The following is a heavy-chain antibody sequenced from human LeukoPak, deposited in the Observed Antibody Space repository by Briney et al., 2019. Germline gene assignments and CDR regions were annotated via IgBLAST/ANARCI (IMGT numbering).Heavy chain of an antibody. J-gene: IGHJ4*02. CDR1: GYTFSDYL. D-gene: IGHD5-24*01. CDR2: INPKSGAK. V-gene: IGHV1-2*02. Sequence: ASVKVSCKASGYTFSDYLMHWVRQAPGQGLEWMGWINPKSGAKSSAQKFQGRVTMTRVTSISTAYMDLTPLTSDDTAVYFCARDRQGDGFAYFDFWGQGTLATVSS. CDR3: ARDRQGDGFAYFDF.